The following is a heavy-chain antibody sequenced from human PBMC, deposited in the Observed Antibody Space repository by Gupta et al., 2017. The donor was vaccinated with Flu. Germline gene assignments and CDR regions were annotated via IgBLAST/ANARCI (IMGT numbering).Heavy chain of an antibody. CDR3: TREGLFWSGPDS. V-gene: IGHV3-48*01. Sequence: EVQLVESGGGLVQPGGSLRLSCEASGFTFTPWSMNWFSQAPGKGLEWISYISSTGNIKYYADSVRGRFAISRDDAKNSLYLQMNGLRAEDTAVYYCTREGLFWSGPDSWGQGALVIVSS. D-gene: IGHD3-3*01. CDR2: ISSTGNIK. CDR1: GFTFTPWS. J-gene: IGHJ4*02.